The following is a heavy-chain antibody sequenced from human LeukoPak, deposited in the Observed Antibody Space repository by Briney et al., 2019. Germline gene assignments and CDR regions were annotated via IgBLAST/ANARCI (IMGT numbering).Heavy chain of an antibody. J-gene: IGHJ4*02. CDR1: GFTFSSYA. D-gene: IGHD1-1*01. CDR2: ISGSGGST. Sequence: GSLRLSCAASGFTFSSYAMSWVRQAPGKGLEWVSVISGSGGSTYYADSVKGRFTISRDNSKNTLYLQMNSLRAEDTALYYCASITTGTTGDDYWGQGTLVTVSS. V-gene: IGHV3-23*01. CDR3: ASITTGTTGDDY.